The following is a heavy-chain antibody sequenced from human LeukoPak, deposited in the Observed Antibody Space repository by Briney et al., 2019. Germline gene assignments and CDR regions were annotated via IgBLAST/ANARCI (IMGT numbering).Heavy chain of an antibody. J-gene: IGHJ6*03. CDR2: ISWNSGNI. CDR1: GCTFDGYA. D-gene: IGHD3-16*01. Sequence: GGSLRLSCAGSGCTFDGYAMHWIRQTPGKGLEWVSGISWNSGNIAYADFVGGRFTISRDNVKNSLSLQMSSLSDEDTVVYYCAKDAYGGATVFCYLDFWGKGTTVTVSS. CDR3: AKDAYGGATVFCYLDF. V-gene: IGHV3-9*01.